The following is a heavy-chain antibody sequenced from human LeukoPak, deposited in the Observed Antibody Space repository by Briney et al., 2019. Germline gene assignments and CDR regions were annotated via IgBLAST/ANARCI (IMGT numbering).Heavy chain of an antibody. CDR2: ISANHGNT. Sequence: GASMKVSCKASGYIFTSYGISWVRQAPGKGLEWMGWISANHGNTNYAQKLQGRVTMTTDTSTSTAYMELRSLRSDDTAVYYCARDLEFPDYWGQGTLVTVSS. CDR1: GYIFTSYG. D-gene: IGHD3-3*01. CDR3: ARDLEFPDY. J-gene: IGHJ4*02. V-gene: IGHV1-18*01.